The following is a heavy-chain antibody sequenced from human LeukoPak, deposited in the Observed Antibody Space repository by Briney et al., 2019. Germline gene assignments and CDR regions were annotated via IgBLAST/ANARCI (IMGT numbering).Heavy chain of an antibody. CDR1: GYTFTSYV. V-gene: IGHV1-18*01. D-gene: IGHD6-19*01. CDR3: ARAVADHYYYYMDV. CDR2: ISAYNGNT. J-gene: IGHJ6*03. Sequence: GAPVKVSCKASGYTFTSYVISWVRQAPGHRLEWMGSISAYNGNTNYAQKLQGRVTMTTDTSTSTAYMELRSLRSDDTAVYYCARAVADHYYYYMDVWGRGATVTVSS.